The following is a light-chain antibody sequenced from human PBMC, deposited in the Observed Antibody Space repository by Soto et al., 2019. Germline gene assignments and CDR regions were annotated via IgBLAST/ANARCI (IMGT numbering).Light chain of an antibody. CDR2: GAS. Sequence: EIVLTQSPDSLSLPPGERATLSCTTSQTVYITSLTWYQHKGGQAPRLLIYGASNRAKGIPDRFSVSGSGTDFTLTISRLEPEDFGVYYCVHFSSSGAELIFGPGTKVAVK. V-gene: IGKV3-20*01. J-gene: IGKJ3*01. CDR3: VHFSSSGAELI. CDR1: QTVYITS.